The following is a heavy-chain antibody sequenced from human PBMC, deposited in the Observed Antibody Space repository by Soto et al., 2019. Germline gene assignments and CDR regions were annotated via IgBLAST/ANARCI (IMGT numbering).Heavy chain of an antibody. Sequence: WETLSLTCTVSGGSLSSYYWTWIRQSPGKGLEWIGYVYFSGNANYNPSLKSRVTISIDTSKNQFSLSLASVTAADTAFYYCGSVRPSGYVLSWGQGTLVTVSS. CDR2: VYFSGNA. V-gene: IGHV4-59*01. CDR3: GSVRPSGYVLS. CDR1: GGSLSSYY. D-gene: IGHD6-25*01. J-gene: IGHJ5*02.